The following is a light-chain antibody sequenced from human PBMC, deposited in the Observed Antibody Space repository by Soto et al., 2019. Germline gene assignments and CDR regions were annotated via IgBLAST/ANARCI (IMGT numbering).Light chain of an antibody. Sequence: EVVMTQSPATLSVSPGERATLSCRASHSVSSSLAWYQQKPGQAPRLLLYGASSRATGIPDRFSGSGSGTDFTLTISRLEPEDFAVYYCQQYGSSPPKTFGQGNKVDIK. J-gene: IGKJ1*01. CDR2: GAS. CDR3: QQYGSSPPKT. V-gene: IGKV3-20*01. CDR1: HSVSSS.